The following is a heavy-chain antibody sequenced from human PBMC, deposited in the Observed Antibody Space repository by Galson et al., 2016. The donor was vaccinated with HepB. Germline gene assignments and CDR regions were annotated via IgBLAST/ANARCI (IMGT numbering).Heavy chain of an antibody. V-gene: IGHV4-31*03. CDR1: GDSIRRNDYY. CDR2: IYHFGST. Sequence: PLSLTCTVSGDSIRRNDYYWTWIRQHPVKGLEWIATIYHFGSTYYNPSLQSRVTISVATSKNQFYLRLTSLTAADTAVYFCARDEGYYGMDVWGQGTTVTVSS. CDR3: ARDEGYYGMDV. J-gene: IGHJ6*02.